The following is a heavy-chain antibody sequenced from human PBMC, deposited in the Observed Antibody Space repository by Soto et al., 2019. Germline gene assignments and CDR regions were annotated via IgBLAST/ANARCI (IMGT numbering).Heavy chain of an antibody. CDR2: IIPILGIA. J-gene: IGHJ6*03. V-gene: IGHV1-69*02. CDR3: ARGYCSGGSCLNYYYYYMDV. D-gene: IGHD2-15*01. Sequence: ASVKVSCKASGGTFSSYTISWVRQAPGQGLEWMGRIIPILGIANYAQKFQGRVTITADKSTSTAYMELSSLRSEDTAVYYCARGYCSGGSCLNYYYYYMDVWGKGTTVTVSS. CDR1: GGTFSSYT.